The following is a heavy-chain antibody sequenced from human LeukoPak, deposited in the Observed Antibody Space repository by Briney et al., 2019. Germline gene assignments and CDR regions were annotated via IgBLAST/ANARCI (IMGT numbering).Heavy chain of an antibody. D-gene: IGHD2-15*01. CDR1: GFTFSSHG. V-gene: IGHV3-30*18. CDR2: VAKDRGTT. CDR3: TKESATGSRYSFDY. J-gene: IGHJ4*02. Sequence: GTSLRLSCAASGFTFSSHGIHWVRQAPGKGLEWVAVVAKDRGTTYYTDAVKGRFTIFRDNSKNTLYLQMNSLRGEDTAIYYCTKESATGSRYSFDYWGQGTLVTVSS.